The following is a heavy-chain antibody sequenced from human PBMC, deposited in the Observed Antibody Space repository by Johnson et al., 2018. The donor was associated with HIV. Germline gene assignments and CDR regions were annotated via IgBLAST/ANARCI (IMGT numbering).Heavy chain of an antibody. CDR2: IKDDGSEK. V-gene: IGHV3-7*02. CDR3: ARPRVSSGRHGAFDI. Sequence: VQLVESGGGLVQPGGSLRLSCAASGFTFSSFWMTWVRQAPGKGLEWVANIKDDGSEKSYVDSVKGRFTISRDNAKNSLYLQMNSLRAEDTAVYYCARPRVSSGRHGAFDIWGQGTMVTVSS. J-gene: IGHJ3*02. CDR1: GFTFSSFW. D-gene: IGHD3-22*01.